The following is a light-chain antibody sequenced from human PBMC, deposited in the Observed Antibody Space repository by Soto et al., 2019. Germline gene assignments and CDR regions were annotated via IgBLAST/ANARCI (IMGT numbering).Light chain of an antibody. CDR2: RNI. CDR1: SSNIGSNY. Sequence: QSALTQPPSASGTPGQGITISCSGISSNIGSNYVYWYQQLPGTAPKLLIYRNIQRPSGVPDRFSGSKSGSTASLVISGLRSEDEADYFCSGWDDSLRGYIFGPGTKVTVL. V-gene: IGLV1-47*01. J-gene: IGLJ1*01. CDR3: SGWDDSLRGYI.